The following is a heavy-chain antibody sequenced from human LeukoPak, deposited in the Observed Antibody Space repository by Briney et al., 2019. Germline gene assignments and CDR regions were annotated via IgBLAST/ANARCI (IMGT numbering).Heavy chain of an antibody. V-gene: IGHV4-61*02. J-gene: IGHJ4*02. D-gene: IGHD6-19*01. CDR3: ARAIRQWLGVDY. Sequence: SETLSLTCTVSGGSISSGSYYWSWIRQPAGKGLEWIGRIYTSGSTNYNPSLKSRVTISVDRSKNQFSLKLSSVTAADTAVYYCARAIRQWLGVDYWGQGTLVTVSS. CDR1: GGSISSGSYY. CDR2: IYTSGST.